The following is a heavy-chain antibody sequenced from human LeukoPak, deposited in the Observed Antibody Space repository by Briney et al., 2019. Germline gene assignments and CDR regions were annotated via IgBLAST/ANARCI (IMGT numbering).Heavy chain of an antibody. J-gene: IGHJ4*02. CDR3: ARGDGSGSYYGGY. V-gene: IGHV4-34*01. D-gene: IGHD3-10*01. Sequence: IGEITRSGSTDYNPSLKSRVTISVDTSKNQFSLKLSSVTAADTAVYYCARGDGSGSYYGGYWGQGTLVTVSS. CDR2: ITRSGST.